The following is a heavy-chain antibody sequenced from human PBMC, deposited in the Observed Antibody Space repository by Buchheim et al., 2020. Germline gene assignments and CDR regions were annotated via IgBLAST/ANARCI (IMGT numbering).Heavy chain of an antibody. CDR2: INSDGSST. J-gene: IGHJ4*02. D-gene: IGHD5-12*01. CDR1: GFTFSSYW. V-gene: IGHV3-74*01. Sequence: EVQLVESGGGLVQPGGSLRLSCAASGFTFSSYWMHWARQPPGKGLMWISRINSDGSSTSYADSVKGRFTISRGNAKNTLYLQMNSLRAEDTAVCYCARDWGRGYDALDYWGQGTL. CDR3: ARDWGRGYDALDY.